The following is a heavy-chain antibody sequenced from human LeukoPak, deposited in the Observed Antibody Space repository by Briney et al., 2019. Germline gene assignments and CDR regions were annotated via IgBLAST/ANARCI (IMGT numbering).Heavy chain of an antibody. Sequence: SETLSLTCTVSGGSISSSSYSWGWIRQPPGKGLEWIGSIYYSGSTNYNPSLKSRVTISVDTSKNQFSLKLSSVTAADTAVYYCARGPSGYSYGRRGHGFDPWGQGTLVTVSS. CDR1: GGSISSSSYS. CDR3: ARGPSGYSYGRRGHGFDP. V-gene: IGHV4-39*07. D-gene: IGHD5-18*01. CDR2: IYYSGST. J-gene: IGHJ5*02.